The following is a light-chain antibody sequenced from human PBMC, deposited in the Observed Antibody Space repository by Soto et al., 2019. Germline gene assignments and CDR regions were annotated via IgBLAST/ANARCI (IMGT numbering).Light chain of an antibody. J-gene: IGLJ3*02. CDR1: SSDVGGYKY. CDR2: EVT. CDR3: TSYTSSDTWV. V-gene: IGLV2-14*01. Sequence: QSALTQPASVSGSPGQSITISCTGTSSDVGGYKYVSWYQQYSGKAPKLMIYEVTNRPSGVSNRFSGSKSGNTASLTISGLQAEDEGDYYCTSYTSSDTWVFGGGTKLTVL.